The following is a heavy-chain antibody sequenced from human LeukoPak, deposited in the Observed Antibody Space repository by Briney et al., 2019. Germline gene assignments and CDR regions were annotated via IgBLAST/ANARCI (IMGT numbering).Heavy chain of an antibody. D-gene: IGHD3-10*01. J-gene: IGHJ1*01. CDR1: GGSFSGYY. Sequence: SETLSLTCAVYGGSFSGYYWSWIRQPPVKGLEWIGEINHSGSTNYNPSLKSRVTISVDTSKNQFSLKLSSVTAADTAVYYCARGGDDPYFQHWGQGTLVTVSS. CDR3: ARGGDDPYFQH. V-gene: IGHV4-34*01. CDR2: INHSGST.